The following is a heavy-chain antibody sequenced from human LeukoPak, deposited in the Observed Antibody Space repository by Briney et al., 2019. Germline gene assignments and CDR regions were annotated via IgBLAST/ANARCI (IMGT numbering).Heavy chain of an antibody. Sequence: SETLSLTCAVYGGSFSGYYWSWIRQPPGKGLEWIGEINHSGSTNYNPSLKSRVTISVDTSKNQFSLKLSSVTAADTAVYYCARGGRRWLQSRFDPWGQGTLVTVSS. D-gene: IGHD5-24*01. CDR3: ARGGRRWLQSRFDP. CDR2: INHSGST. V-gene: IGHV4-34*01. CDR1: GGSFSGYY. J-gene: IGHJ5*02.